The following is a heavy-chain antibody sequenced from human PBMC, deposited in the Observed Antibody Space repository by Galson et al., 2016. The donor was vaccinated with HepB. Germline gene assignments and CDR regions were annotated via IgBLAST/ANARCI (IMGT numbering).Heavy chain of an antibody. V-gene: IGHV5-10-1*01. J-gene: IGHJ3*01. CDR1: GYNFITYW. Sequence: SGAEVKKPGEPLRISCKVSGYNFITYWISWVRHMPGSGLEWMGRIDPAGSYANYGPSFQGHATFSADRSSNTAYLEWRSLKASDTAMYFCARPNTLGGFDCWGQGTMVTVSS. CDR2: IDPAGSYA. CDR3: ARPNTLGGFDC. D-gene: IGHD2/OR15-2a*01.